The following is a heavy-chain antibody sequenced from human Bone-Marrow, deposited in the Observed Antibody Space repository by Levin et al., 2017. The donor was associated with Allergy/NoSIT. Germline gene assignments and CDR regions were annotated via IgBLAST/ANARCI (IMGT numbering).Heavy chain of an antibody. CDR2: IIPIFGAA. J-gene: IGHJ4*02. V-gene: IGHV1-69*01. CDR3: ATNRRTSCTGGSCYSFEY. CDR1: GDTFSNHV. Sequence: KISCKASGDTFSNHVFSWLRQAPGEPFEWMGGIIPIFGAANYAQKFQGRVTITADESTTTAFVELSGLRSDDTAVYFCATNRRTSCTGGSCYSFEYWGQGTLLTVSS. D-gene: IGHD2-15*01.